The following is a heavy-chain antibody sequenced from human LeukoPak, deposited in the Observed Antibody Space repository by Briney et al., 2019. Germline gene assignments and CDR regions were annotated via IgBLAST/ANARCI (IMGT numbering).Heavy chain of an antibody. J-gene: IGHJ6*03. D-gene: IGHD5-12*01. CDR2: FDPEDGET. Sequence: GASVKVSRKVSGYTLTELSMHWVRQAPGKGLEWMGGFDPEDGETIYAQKFQGRVTMTEDTSTDTAYMELSSLRSEDTAVYYCARASGYDDFHPFRPYYYYYMDVWGKGTTVTISS. CDR3: ARASGYDDFHPFRPYYYYYMDV. V-gene: IGHV1-24*01. CDR1: GYTLTELS.